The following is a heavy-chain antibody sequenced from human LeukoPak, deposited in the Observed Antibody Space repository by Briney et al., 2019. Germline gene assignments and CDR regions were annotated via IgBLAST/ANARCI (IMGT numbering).Heavy chain of an antibody. CDR2: IITIFGTA. D-gene: IGHD3-22*01. J-gene: IGHJ4*02. V-gene: IGHV1-69*05. Sequence: SVKVSCKASGGTFSSYAISWVRQAPGQGLEWMGGIITIFGTANYAQKFQGRVTITTDESTSTAYMELSSLRSEDTAVYYCAATAMIVGNGGFDYWGQGTLVTVSS. CDR3: AATAMIVGNGGFDY. CDR1: GGTFSSYA.